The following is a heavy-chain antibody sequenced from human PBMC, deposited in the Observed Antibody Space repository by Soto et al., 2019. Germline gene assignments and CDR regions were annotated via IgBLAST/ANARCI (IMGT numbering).Heavy chain of an antibody. CDR1: GFTFSSYE. CDR2: IKQDGSEK. V-gene: IGHV3-7*03. J-gene: IGHJ3*02. CDR3: ARDQVPIGAFDI. Sequence: GGSLRLSCAASGFTFSSYEMNWVRQAPGKGLEWVANIKQDGSEKYYVDSVKGRFTISRDNAKNSLYLQMNSLRAEDTAVYYCARDQVPIGAFDIWGQGTMVTVSS.